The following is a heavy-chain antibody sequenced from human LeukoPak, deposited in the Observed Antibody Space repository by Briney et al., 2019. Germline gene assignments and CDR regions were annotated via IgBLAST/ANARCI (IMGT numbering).Heavy chain of an antibody. J-gene: IGHJ6*02. CDR3: ARDRYYYGMDV. CDR2: IYSGGST. Sequence: PGGSLRLSCAASGFTFSSYAMHWVRQAPGKGLEWVSVIYSGGSTYYADSVKGRFTISRDNSKNTLYLQMNSLRAEDTAVYYCARDRYYYGMDVWGQGTTVTVSS. CDR1: GFTFSSYA. V-gene: IGHV3-53*01.